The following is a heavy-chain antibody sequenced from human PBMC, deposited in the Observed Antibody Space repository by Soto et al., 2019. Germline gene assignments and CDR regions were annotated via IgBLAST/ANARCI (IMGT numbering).Heavy chain of an antibody. D-gene: IGHD4-4*01. CDR2: ILPIFGTT. CDR3: VRESEPMTTIITLAY. V-gene: IGHV1-69*01. J-gene: IGHJ4*02. Sequence: QVQLVQSGAEVKKPGSSVKVSCKASRGTFSRYTVRWVRQAPGQGLEWMGGILPIFGTTNYAQRFQGRITITADESTNTAYMELSSLRSEDTAVYYCVRESEPMTTIITLAYWGQGTLVTVSS. CDR1: RGTFSRYT.